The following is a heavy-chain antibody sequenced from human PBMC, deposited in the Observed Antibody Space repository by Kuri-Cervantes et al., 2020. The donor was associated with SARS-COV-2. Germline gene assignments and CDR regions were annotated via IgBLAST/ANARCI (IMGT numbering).Heavy chain of an antibody. CDR2: ISYDGSNK. D-gene: IGHD4-11*01. Sequence: GGSLRLSCAASGFTFSSYGMHWVRQAPGKGLEWVAVISYDGSNKYYADSVKGRFTISRDNSKNTLYLQMNSLRAEDTAVYYCARDRSNYKGNNWFDPWGQGTLVTVSS. CDR3: ARDRSNYKGNNWFDP. J-gene: IGHJ5*02. V-gene: IGHV3-30*03. CDR1: GFTFSSYG.